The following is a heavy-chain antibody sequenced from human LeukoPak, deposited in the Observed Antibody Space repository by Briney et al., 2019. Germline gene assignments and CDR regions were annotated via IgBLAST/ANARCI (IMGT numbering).Heavy chain of an antibody. V-gene: IGHV4-59*01. CDR2: IYYSGST. D-gene: IGHD6-19*01. CDR1: GGSISGYY. J-gene: IGHJ4*02. Sequence: SETLSLTCTVSGGSISGYYWSWIRQPPGKGLEWIGYIYYSGSTNYNPSLKSRVTISVDTSKNQFSLKLSSVTAADTAVYYCARGLSGWYGRYFDYWGQGTLVTVSS. CDR3: ARGLSGWYGRYFDY.